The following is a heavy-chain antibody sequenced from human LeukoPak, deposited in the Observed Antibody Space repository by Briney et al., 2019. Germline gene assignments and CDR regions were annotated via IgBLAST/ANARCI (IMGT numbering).Heavy chain of an antibody. D-gene: IGHD4-17*01. V-gene: IGHV1-69*13. J-gene: IGHJ5*02. CDR2: IIPIFGTA. CDR3: ASGSSPYGDYEASWFDP. CDR1: GGTFSIYA. Sequence: SVTVSFTASGGTFSIYAISWVRQAPGQGMEWMGGIIPIFGTANYAQKFQGRVTITADESTSTAYMELSSLRSEDTAVYYCASGSSPYGDYEASWFDPWGQGTLVTVSS.